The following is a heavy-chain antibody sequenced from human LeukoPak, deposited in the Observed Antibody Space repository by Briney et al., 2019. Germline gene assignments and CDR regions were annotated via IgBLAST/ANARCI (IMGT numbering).Heavy chain of an antibody. D-gene: IGHD3-22*01. V-gene: IGHV4-59*08. CDR1: GGSISSYY. CDR2: IYYSGST. J-gene: IGHJ4*02. CDR3: ARLYYDSSGYYPFDY. Sequence: SETLSLTCTVSGGSISSYYWSWVRQPPGKGLEWIGYIYYSGSTNYNPSLKSRVTISVDTSKNQFSLKLSSVTAADTAVYYCARLYYDSSGYYPFDYWGQGTLVTVSS.